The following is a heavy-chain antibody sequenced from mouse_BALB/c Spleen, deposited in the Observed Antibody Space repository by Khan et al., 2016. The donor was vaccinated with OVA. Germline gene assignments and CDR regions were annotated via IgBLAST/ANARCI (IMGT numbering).Heavy chain of an antibody. D-gene: IGHD2-13*01. CDR1: GFSLTRYG. Sequence: QVQLKEAGPGLVAPSQSLSITCTVSGFSLTRYGVNWVRQPPGKGLEWLGVIWGDGNTNYQSALISRLIISKHNFKSQVFLKMNSLQTDDTATSYCAKLTPDYYSMDYWGQGTSVTVS. CDR3: AKLTPDYYSMDY. CDR2: IWGDGNT. J-gene: IGHJ4*01. V-gene: IGHV2-3*01.